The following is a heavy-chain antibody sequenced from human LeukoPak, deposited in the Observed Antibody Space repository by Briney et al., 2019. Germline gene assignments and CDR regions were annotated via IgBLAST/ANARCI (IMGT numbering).Heavy chain of an antibody. CDR1: GGSISSYY. J-gene: IGHJ4*02. V-gene: IGHV4-59*01. CDR3: ARANVDTAMASFDY. D-gene: IGHD5-18*01. CDR2: IYYSGST. Sequence: PSETLSLTCTVSGGSISSYYWSWIRQPPGKGLEWIGYIYYSGSTNYNPSLMSRVTISVDTSKNQFSLKLSSVTAADTAVYYCARANVDTAMASFDYWGQGTLVTVSS.